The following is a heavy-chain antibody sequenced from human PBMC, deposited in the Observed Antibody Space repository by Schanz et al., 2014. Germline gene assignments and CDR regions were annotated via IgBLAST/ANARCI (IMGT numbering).Heavy chain of an antibody. J-gene: IGHJ4*02. CDR1: GFTFSSYA. V-gene: IGHV3-30-3*01. Sequence: VQLVESGGYLVQPGGSLRLSCAASGFTFSSYAMHWVRQAPGKGLEWVAVISYDGRNKYYADSVEGRFTISRDNSRNTLYLQMNSLRTEDTAVYYCASPSGYSDYGTYFDFWGQGTLVTVSS. CDR3: ASPSGYSDYGTYFDF. CDR2: ISYDGRNK. D-gene: IGHD5-12*01.